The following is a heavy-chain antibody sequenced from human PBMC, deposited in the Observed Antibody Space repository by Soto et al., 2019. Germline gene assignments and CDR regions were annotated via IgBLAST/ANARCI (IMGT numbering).Heavy chain of an antibody. V-gene: IGHV3-21*01. D-gene: IGHD2-2*01. J-gene: IGHJ4*02. CDR1: GFAFNNYG. CDR2: ISKSDYT. CDR3: AREDSIIKPAVSDF. Sequence: GGSLRLSCTVSGFAFNNYGINWVRQAPGKGLEWVSSISKSDYTYYSDSVKGRFTISRDNAKNSVSLQMNTLRVEDTAVYYCAREDSIIKPAVSDFWGQGTLVTVSS.